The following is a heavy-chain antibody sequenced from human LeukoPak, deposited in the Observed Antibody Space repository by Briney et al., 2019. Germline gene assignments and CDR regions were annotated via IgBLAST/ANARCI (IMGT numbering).Heavy chain of an antibody. Sequence: SGGSLSLSCAASGFPFSSYCMHCVRQPPGKAREWGAVISYDGSNKYYADSVRGRHTISRDNSTNTMYMPMNSLSVEHTAVYYCAKDGDPPYYDILTGFDYWGQGTLVTVSS. CDR3: AKDGDPPYYDILTGFDY. J-gene: IGHJ4*02. CDR2: ISYDGSNK. V-gene: IGHV3-30*18. D-gene: IGHD3-9*01. CDR1: GFPFSSYC.